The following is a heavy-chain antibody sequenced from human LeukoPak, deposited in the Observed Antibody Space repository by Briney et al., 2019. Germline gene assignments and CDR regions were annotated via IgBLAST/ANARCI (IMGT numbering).Heavy chain of an antibody. D-gene: IGHD6-13*01. CDR3: AKDLGQQLVRGWFDP. CDR2: ISGSGGST. J-gene: IGHJ5*02. V-gene: IGHV3-23*01. Sequence: GGSLRLSCAASGFTFSSYAMSWVRQAPGKGLEWVSAISGSGGSTYYADSVKGRFTISRDNSKNTVYLQMNTLRAEDTAVYYCAKDLGQQLVRGWFDPWGQGTLVTVSS. CDR1: GFTFSSYA.